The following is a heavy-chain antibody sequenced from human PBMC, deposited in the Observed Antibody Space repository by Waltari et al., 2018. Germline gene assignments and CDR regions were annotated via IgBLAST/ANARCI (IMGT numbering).Heavy chain of an antibody. CDR2: VRGDGRT. V-gene: IGHV4-4*02. D-gene: IGHD2-15*01. CDR1: GDSMSSNYC. Sequence: QLHLQESGPGLVKPSGTLSLSCSVSGDSMSSNYCWSWVRQSPQKGLEWIGQVRGDGRTNYNPSFASRVTVSLDTSNNRFSLMVTSATAADTAVYYCARDRGRGLYLDTWGPGTLVTVSP. CDR3: ARDRGRGLYLDT. J-gene: IGHJ5*02.